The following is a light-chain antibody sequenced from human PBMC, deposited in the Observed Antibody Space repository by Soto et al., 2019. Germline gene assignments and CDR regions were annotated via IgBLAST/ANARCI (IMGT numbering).Light chain of an antibody. CDR3: NSYTSNSTRV. CDR1: SSDVGRYNY. J-gene: IGLJ1*01. Sequence: SALTQPASVSGSPGQSITISCTGTSSDVGRYNYVSWYQQHPGKAPKLLIYDVSNRPSGVSNRFSGSKSGNTASLTISGLQAEDEADYYCNSYTSNSTRVFGTGTKVTVL. V-gene: IGLV2-14*03. CDR2: DVS.